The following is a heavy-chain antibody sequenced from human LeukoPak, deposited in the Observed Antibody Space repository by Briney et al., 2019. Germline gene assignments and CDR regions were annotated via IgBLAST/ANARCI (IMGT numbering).Heavy chain of an antibody. V-gene: IGHV3-49*03. Sequence: GGSLRLSCTASGFTFGDYAMSWFRQAPGKGLEWVGFIRSKAYGGTTEYAASVKGRFTISRDDSKSIAYLQMNSLKTEDTAVYYCTRDRNDISFDYCYGMDVWGQGTTVTVSS. J-gene: IGHJ6*02. D-gene: IGHD3-9*01. CDR3: TRDRNDISFDYCYGMDV. CDR1: GFTFGDYA. CDR2: IRSKAYGGTT.